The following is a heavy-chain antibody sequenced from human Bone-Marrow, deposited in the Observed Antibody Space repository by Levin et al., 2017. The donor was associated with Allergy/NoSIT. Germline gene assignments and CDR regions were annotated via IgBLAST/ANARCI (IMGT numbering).Heavy chain of an antibody. CDR3: ARENPIAAAGTAYDALDI. CDR2: TYYRSKWYN. J-gene: IGHJ3*02. V-gene: IGHV6-1*01. D-gene: IGHD6-13*01. Sequence: LSQTLSLPCAISGDSVSSTSAAWNWIRQSPSRGLEWLGRTYYRSKWYNDYAVSVKSRITINSDTSKNQFSLQLNSVTPEDTAVYYCARENPIAAAGTAYDALDIWGQGTMVTVSS. CDR1: GDSVSSTSAA.